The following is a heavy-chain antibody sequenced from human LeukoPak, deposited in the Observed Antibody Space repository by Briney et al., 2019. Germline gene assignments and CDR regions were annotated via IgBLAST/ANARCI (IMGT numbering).Heavy chain of an antibody. V-gene: IGHV3-7*01. D-gene: IGHD4-17*01. Sequence: GGSLRLSCAASGFTFSSYWMSWVRQAPGKGLEWVANIKQDGSEKYYVDSVKGRFTISRDNAKNSLYLQMNSLRAEDTAVYYCARQYGDYEDYYYYYYMDVWGKGTTVTVSS. J-gene: IGHJ6*03. CDR3: ARQYGDYEDYYYYYYMDV. CDR1: GFTFSSYW. CDR2: IKQDGSEK.